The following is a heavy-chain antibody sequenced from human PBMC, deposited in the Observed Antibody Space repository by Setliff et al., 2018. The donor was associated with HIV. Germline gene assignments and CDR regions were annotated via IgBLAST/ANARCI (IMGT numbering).Heavy chain of an antibody. V-gene: IGHV3-7*03. CDR2: IKQDESEM. CDR3: ARNTDVDSVYRPFHI. CDR1: GFTFSTYW. D-gene: IGHD1-26*01. J-gene: IGHJ3*02. Sequence: GESLKISCAASGFTFSTYWMTWVRQAPGKGLEWVANIKQDESEMQYVDSVKGRFTISRDNAKNSLYLQMNSLRAEDTAVYYCARNTDVDSVYRPFHIWGQGTMVTVSS.